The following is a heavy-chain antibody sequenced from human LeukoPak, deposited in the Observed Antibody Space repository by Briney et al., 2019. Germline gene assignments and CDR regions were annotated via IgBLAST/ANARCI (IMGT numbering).Heavy chain of an antibody. D-gene: IGHD3-10*01. CDR2: IRYDGSNK. Sequence: PGGSLRLSCAASGFTFSSYGMHWVRQAPGKGLEWVAFIRYDGSNKYYADSVKGRFTIPRDNSKNTLYLQMNSLRAEDTAVYYCAKDPDYYGSGRPYYFDYWGQGTLVTVSS. CDR1: GFTFSSYG. J-gene: IGHJ4*02. V-gene: IGHV3-30*02. CDR3: AKDPDYYGSGRPYYFDY.